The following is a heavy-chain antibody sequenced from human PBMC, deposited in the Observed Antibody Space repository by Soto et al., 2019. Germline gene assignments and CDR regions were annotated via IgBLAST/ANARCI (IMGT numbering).Heavy chain of an antibody. CDR2: ISGSGGST. V-gene: IGHV3-23*01. D-gene: IGHD6-13*01. CDR3: ANNLPYSSSWYSSHFPGFDY. CDR1: GFTFSSYA. J-gene: IGHJ4*02. Sequence: GGSLRLSCAASGFTFSSYAMSWVRQAPGKGLEWVSAISGSGGSTYYADSVKGRFTISRDNSKNTLDLQMNSLRAEDTAVYYCANNLPYSSSWYSSHFPGFDYWGQGTLVTVSS.